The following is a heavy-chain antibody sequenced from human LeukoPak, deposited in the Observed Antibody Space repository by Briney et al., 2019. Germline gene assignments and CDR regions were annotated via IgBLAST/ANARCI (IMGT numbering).Heavy chain of an antibody. J-gene: IGHJ4*02. CDR1: GFTFSSYW. CDR2: INSDGSST. Sequence: GGSLRLSCAASGFTFSSYWMHWVRQAPGKGLVWGSRINSDGSSTSYADSVKGRFTISRDNAKNTLYLQMDSLRAEDTAVYYCARAGYDSSGPRYYFDYWGQGTLVTVSS. D-gene: IGHD3-22*01. V-gene: IGHV3-74*01. CDR3: ARAGYDSSGPRYYFDY.